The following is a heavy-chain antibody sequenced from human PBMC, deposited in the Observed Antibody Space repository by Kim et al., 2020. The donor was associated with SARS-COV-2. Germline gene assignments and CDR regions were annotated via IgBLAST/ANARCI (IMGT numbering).Heavy chain of an antibody. J-gene: IGHJ4*02. D-gene: IGHD2-21*02. CDR3: ARSASYCGGDCYFPIPRSTVALGY. CDR1: GGSFSGYY. Sequence: SETLSLTCAVYGGSFSGYYWSWIRQPPGKGLEWIGEINHSGSTNYNPSLKSRVTISVDTSKNQFSLKLSSVTAADTAVYYCARSASYCGGDCYFPIPRSTVALGYWGQGTLVTVSS. CDR2: INHSGST. V-gene: IGHV4-34*01.